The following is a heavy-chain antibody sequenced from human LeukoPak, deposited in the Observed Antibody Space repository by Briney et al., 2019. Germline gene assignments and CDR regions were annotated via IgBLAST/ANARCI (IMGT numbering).Heavy chain of an antibody. Sequence: GGSLRLSCTASGFTFGDYAMSWFRQAPGKGLEWVGFIRSKAYGGTTEYAASVKGRFTISRDDSKSIAYLQMNSLETEDTAVYYCTRENYYDSSGPSVYWGQGTLVTVSS. V-gene: IGHV3-49*03. D-gene: IGHD3-22*01. J-gene: IGHJ4*02. CDR2: IRSKAYGGTT. CDR3: TRENYYDSSGPSVY. CDR1: GFTFGDYA.